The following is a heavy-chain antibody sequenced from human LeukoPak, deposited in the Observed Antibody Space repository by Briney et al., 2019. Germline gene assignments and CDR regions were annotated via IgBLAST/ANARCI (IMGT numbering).Heavy chain of an antibody. J-gene: IGHJ4*02. CDR1: GGTFSSYA. V-gene: IGHV1-69*04. CDR3: ARGPAGYGGKSRHFDY. Sequence: SVKVSCKASGGTFSSYAISWVRQAPGQGLEWMGRIIPILGIANYAQKFQGRVTITTDKSTSTAYMELSSLRSEDTAVYYCARGPAGYGGKSRHFDYWGQGTLVTVSS. D-gene: IGHD4-23*01. CDR2: IIPILGIA.